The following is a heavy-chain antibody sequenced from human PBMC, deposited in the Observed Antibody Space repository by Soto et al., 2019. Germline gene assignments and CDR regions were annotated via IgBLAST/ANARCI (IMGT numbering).Heavy chain of an antibody. Sequence: PWGSLRISCVCSVFRFSDYPLDWVRQAPGQGLEWVANIKGRGTSTDYVDSVRGRFSTSRDNTRNSFYLNMDSLRVGDTAPYYCVRGNPTPGLDIWGRGTPVTVSS. J-gene: IGHJ6*01. CDR2: IKGRGTST. V-gene: IGHV3-7*03. CDR3: VRGNPTPGLDI. CDR1: VFRFSDYP. D-gene: IGHD1-1*01.